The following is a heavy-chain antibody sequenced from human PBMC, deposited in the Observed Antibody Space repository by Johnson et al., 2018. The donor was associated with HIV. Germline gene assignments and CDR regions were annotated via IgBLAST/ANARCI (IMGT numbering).Heavy chain of an antibody. CDR2: ISYDGSNK. Sequence: QVQLLESGGGVVQPGRSLRLSCAASGFIFNNYAMHWVRQAPGKGLEWVTVISYDGSNKYYADSVKGRFTISRDNSKNSLYLQMNSLRAEDTAVYFCARGGGWKGSFDIWGQGTRVTVSS. CDR1: GFIFNNYA. CDR3: ARGGGWKGSFDI. J-gene: IGHJ3*02. V-gene: IGHV3-30*14. D-gene: IGHD1-1*01.